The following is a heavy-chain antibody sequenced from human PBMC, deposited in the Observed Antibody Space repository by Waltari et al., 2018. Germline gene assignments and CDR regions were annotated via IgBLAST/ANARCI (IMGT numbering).Heavy chain of an antibody. J-gene: IGHJ6*02. CDR3: ARDRFSYDFWSGYYYYYYYGMDV. D-gene: IGHD3-3*01. CDR1: GFTSRSYS. V-gene: IGHV3-48*01. CDR2: ISSSSSTI. Sequence: EVQLVESGGGWVQPGGSLRLSCAASGFTSRSYSRNWVGQAPGKGREGVSYISSSSSTIYYADSVNGRFTISRDNAKNSLYLQMNSLRAEDTAVYYCARDRFSYDFWSGYYYYYYYGMDVWGQGTTVTVSS.